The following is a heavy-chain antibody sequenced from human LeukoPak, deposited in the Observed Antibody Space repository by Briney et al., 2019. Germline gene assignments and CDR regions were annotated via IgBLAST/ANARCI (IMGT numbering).Heavy chain of an antibody. V-gene: IGHV1-8*01. CDR3: VARGGQYSSGSLDY. D-gene: IGHD6-19*01. CDR2: MSPNSGDT. CDR1: GYTFTSYD. J-gene: IGHJ4*02. Sequence: GASVKVSCKASGYTFTSYDFNWVRQATGQRPEWMGWMSPNSGDTGYAQKFQDRVTMTRNTSISTAYMELNSLRAEDTAVYYCVARGGQYSSGSLDYWGQGTLVTVSS.